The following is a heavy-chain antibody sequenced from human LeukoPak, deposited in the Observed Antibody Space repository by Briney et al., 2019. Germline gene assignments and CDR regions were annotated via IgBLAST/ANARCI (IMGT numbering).Heavy chain of an antibody. J-gene: IGHJ6*04. CDR1: GGTFSSYA. Sequence: SVKVSCKASGGTFSSYAISWVRQAPGQELEWMGGIIPIFGTANYAQKFQGRVTITADESTSTAYMEASSLRSEDTAVYYCAREKRDHYFTTYYYGMDVWGKGTTVTVSS. CDR2: IIPIFGTA. CDR3: AREKRDHYFTTYYYGMDV. D-gene: IGHD2/OR15-2a*01. V-gene: IGHV1-69*13.